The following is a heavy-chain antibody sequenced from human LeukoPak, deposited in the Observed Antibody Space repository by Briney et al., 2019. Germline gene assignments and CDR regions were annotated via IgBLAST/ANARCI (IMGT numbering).Heavy chain of an antibody. J-gene: IGHJ5*02. CDR2: IIPIFGTA. D-gene: IGHD1-26*01. CDR1: GGTFSSYA. V-gene: IGHV1-69*05. CDR3: ARTKWELLRINWFDP. Sequence: SVKVSCKASGGTFSSYAISWVRQAPGQGLEWMGGIIPIFGTANYAQKLQGRVTMTTDTSTSTAYMELRSLRSDDTAVYYCARTKWELLRINWFDPWGQGTLVTVSS.